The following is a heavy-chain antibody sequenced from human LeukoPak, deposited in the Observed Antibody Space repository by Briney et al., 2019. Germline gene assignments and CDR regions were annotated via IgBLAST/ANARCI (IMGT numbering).Heavy chain of an antibody. CDR3: ARDWSLDTSGPFAY. CDR1: GGTFSSYG. Sequence: SVKVSCKASGGTFSSYGISWVRQAPGQGLEWMGRIIPILDIANSAQKFQGRVTITADKSTSTAYMELSSLRSEDTALYYCARDWSLDTSGPFAYWGQGTLVTVSS. D-gene: IGHD3-22*01. CDR2: IIPILDIA. J-gene: IGHJ4*02. V-gene: IGHV1-69*04.